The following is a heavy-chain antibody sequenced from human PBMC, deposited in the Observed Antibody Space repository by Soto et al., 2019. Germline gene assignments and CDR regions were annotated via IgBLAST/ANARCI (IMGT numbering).Heavy chain of an antibody. CDR1: GFTFSSYG. Sequence: QVQLVESGGGVVQPGRSLRLSCAASGFTFSSYGMHWVRQAPGKGLEWVAVISYDGSNKYYADSVKGRFTISRDNSKNTLYLQMNRLRAEDTAVYYCAKDRVWFGELLPETAGIYFDYWGQGTLVTVSS. D-gene: IGHD3-10*01. V-gene: IGHV3-30*18. J-gene: IGHJ4*02. CDR3: AKDRVWFGELLPETAGIYFDY. CDR2: ISYDGSNK.